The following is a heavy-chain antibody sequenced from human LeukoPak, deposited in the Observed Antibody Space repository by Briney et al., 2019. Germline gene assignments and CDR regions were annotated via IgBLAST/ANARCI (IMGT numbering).Heavy chain of an antibody. V-gene: IGHV4-34*01. J-gene: IGHJ4*02. CDR1: GGSFSDYY. Sequence: SETLSLTCAVYGGSFSDYYWSWIRQPPGKGLEWIGRINHSGSTNYSPSLKSRATISVDTSKSQFSLKLNSMTAADTAVYYCARGEGARDGYNYEGPFYFDYWGQGTLVTVSS. CDR3: ARGEGARDGYNYEGPFYFDY. CDR2: INHSGST. D-gene: IGHD5-24*01.